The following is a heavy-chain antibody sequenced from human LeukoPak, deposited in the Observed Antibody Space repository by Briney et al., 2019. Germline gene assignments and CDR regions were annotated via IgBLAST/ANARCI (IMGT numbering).Heavy chain of an antibody. CDR1: GYTFTGYH. Sequence: ASVKVSCKASGYTFTGYHMHWVRQAPGQGLEWMGWINPNSGGTNFAQKFQGRVTMTRDTSISTAYMELSRLRAEDTAAYYCARDGGSGSYYYYYGMDVWGQGTTVTVSS. CDR3: ARDGGSGSYYYYYGMDV. J-gene: IGHJ6*02. CDR2: INPNSGGT. V-gene: IGHV1-2*02. D-gene: IGHD3-10*01.